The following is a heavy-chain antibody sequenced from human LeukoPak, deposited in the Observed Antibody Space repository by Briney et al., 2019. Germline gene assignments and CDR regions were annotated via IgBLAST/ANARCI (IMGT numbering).Heavy chain of an antibody. V-gene: IGHV3-30-3*01. CDR3: ARALGSGSSLTYFDY. CDR2: ISYDGSNK. Sequence: GGSLRLSCAASGFTFSSYAMHWVRQAPGKGLEWVAVISYDGSNKYYADSVKGRFTISRDNSKSTLYLQMNSLRAEDTAVYYCARALGSGSSLTYFDYWGQGTLVTVSS. CDR1: GFTFSSYA. D-gene: IGHD1-26*01. J-gene: IGHJ4*02.